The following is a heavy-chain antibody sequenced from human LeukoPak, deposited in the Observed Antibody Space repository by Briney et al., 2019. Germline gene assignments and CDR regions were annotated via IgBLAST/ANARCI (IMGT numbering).Heavy chain of an antibody. CDR2: ISHDGSDK. Sequence: PGGSLRLSCAASGFTFSSYAMHWVRQAPGKGLEWVAVISHDGSDKYYADSVKGRFTISRDNSKNTLYLQMNSLRAEDTAVYYCARTGSGSYYNYYYYGMDVWGQGTTVTVSS. D-gene: IGHD3-10*01. J-gene: IGHJ6*02. CDR1: GFTFSSYA. CDR3: ARTGSGSYYNYYYYGMDV. V-gene: IGHV3-30-3*01.